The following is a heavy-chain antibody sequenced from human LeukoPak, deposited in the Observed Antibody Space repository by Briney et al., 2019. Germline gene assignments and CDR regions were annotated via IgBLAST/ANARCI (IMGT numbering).Heavy chain of an antibody. CDR3: APSPSIAVAGLLAY. CDR2: ISGSGGST. V-gene: IGHV3-23*01. D-gene: IGHD6-19*01. Sequence: GSLRLSCAASGFTVSSNYMSWVRQAPGKGLEWVSAISGSGGSTYYADSVKGRFTISRDNSKNTLYLQMNSLRAEDTAVYYCAPSPSIAVAGLLAYWGQGTLVTVSS. CDR1: GFTVSSNY. J-gene: IGHJ4*02.